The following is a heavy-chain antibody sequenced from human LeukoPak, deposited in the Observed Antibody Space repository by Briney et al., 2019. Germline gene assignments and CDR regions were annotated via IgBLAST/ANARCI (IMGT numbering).Heavy chain of an antibody. J-gene: IGHJ4*02. CDR3: ASSILNSSGWLY. CDR2: ISSSSSTI. V-gene: IGHV3-48*01. CDR1: GFTFSSYS. Sequence: GGSLRLSCAASGFTFSSYSMNWVRQAPGKGLEWVSYISSSSSTIYYADSVKGRFTISRDNSKDTLYLQMNSLRAEDTAVYYCASSILNSSGWLYWGQGTLVTVSS. D-gene: IGHD6-19*01.